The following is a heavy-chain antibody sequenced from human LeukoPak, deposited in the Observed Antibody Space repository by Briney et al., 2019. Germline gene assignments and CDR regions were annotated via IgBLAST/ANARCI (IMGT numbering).Heavy chain of an antibody. J-gene: IGHJ3*02. CDR2: IYPGDSDT. Sequence: GESLKISCKGSGYSFTSYWIGWVRQMPGKGLEWMGIIYPGDSDTRYSPSFQGQVTISADKSISTAYLQWSSLKASDTAMYYCARHPRDYGDNYEGAFDIWGQGTMVTVSS. D-gene: IGHD4-17*01. CDR1: GYSFTSYW. CDR3: ARHPRDYGDNYEGAFDI. V-gene: IGHV5-51*01.